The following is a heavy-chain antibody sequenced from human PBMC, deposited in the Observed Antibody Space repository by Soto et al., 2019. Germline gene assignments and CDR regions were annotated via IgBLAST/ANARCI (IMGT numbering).Heavy chain of an antibody. CDR3: ANGLGITPYLESYPAYFDY. Sequence: GGSLRLSCAASGFTFSSYGMHWVRQAPGKGLEWVAVISYDGSNKYYADSVKGRFTISRDNSKNTLYLQMNSLRAEDTAVYYCANGLGITPYLESYPAYFDYWGQGTLVTVSS. CDR2: ISYDGSNK. J-gene: IGHJ4*02. CDR1: GFTFSSYG. D-gene: IGHD1-26*01. V-gene: IGHV3-30*18.